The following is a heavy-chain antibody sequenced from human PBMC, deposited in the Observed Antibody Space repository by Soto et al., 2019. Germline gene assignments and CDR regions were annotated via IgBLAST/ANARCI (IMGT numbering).Heavy chain of an antibody. V-gene: IGHV4-30-4*01. Sequence: TLSLTCPVSGASISSGDYYWSWIRQPPGKGLEWIGYIYYSWSTYYNPSLKSRVTISVDTSKNQFSLKLSSVTAADTAVYYSAREHYYDSSGYYYDWFDPWGQGTLVTVYS. CDR2: IYYSWST. CDR3: AREHYYDSSGYYYDWFDP. D-gene: IGHD3-22*01. J-gene: IGHJ5*02. CDR1: GASISSGDYY.